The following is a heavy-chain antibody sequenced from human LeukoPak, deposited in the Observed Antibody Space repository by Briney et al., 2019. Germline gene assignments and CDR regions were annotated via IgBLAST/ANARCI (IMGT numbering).Heavy chain of an antibody. CDR1: GYSFTNHY. J-gene: IGHJ5*02. Sequence: GASVKVSCKASGYSFTNHYMHWVRQAPGQGLEWMGLINPSGSSTLYAQKFQGRVNMTRDMSTTTDYMELSSLRSEDTAVYYCARDNSVGDIAWWFDPWGQGTLVTVSS. CDR2: INPSGSST. V-gene: IGHV1-46*01. CDR3: ARDNSVGDIAWWFDP. D-gene: IGHD3-16*02.